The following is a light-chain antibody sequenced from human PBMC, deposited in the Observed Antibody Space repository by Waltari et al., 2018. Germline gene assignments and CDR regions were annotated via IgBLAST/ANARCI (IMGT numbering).Light chain of an antibody. J-gene: IGLJ2*01. CDR2: SNN. Sequence: QSVLTQPPSTSGPPGQTVTISCSGSGSTIGSNVVNCYQQVPGPAPKLLTYSNNQRPSGFPDRFSGSKSATSASLAISGLQSEDEADYYCTAWDESLVGRLFGGGTKLTVL. CDR3: TAWDESLVGRL. V-gene: IGLV1-44*01. CDR1: GSTIGSNV.